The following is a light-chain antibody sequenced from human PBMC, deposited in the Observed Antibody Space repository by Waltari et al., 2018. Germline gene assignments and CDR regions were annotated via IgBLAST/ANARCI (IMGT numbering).Light chain of an antibody. J-gene: IGLJ3*02. CDR1: SSDVGSHDL. Sequence: QSALTQPASVSASPGQSITIPCTGTSSDVGSHDLLPWYQQFPGKAPKLIIYDGNKRPSRVSNRFSGFQSGNTATLTISGLQAEDEADYYCCSDEGDNTWVFGGGTKVTVL. CDR3: CSDEGDNTWV. CDR2: DGN. V-gene: IGLV2-23*01.